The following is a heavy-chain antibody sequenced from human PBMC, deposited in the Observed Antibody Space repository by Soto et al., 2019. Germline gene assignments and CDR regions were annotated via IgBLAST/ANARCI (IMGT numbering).Heavy chain of an antibody. Sequence: SETLSLTCTVSGGSVSSGSYYWSWIRQPPGKGLEWIGHIYYSGSTNYNPSLKSRVTISVDTSKNQFSLKLSSVTAADTAVYYCARVAYYYDSSGPAPDWGQGTLVTVSS. J-gene: IGHJ4*02. CDR2: IYYSGST. CDR1: GGSVSSGSYY. V-gene: IGHV4-61*01. CDR3: ARVAYYYDSSGPAPD. D-gene: IGHD3-22*01.